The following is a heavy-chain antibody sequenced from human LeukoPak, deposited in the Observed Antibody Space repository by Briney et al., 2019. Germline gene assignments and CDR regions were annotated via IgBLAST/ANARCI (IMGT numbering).Heavy chain of an antibody. J-gene: IGHJ4*02. CDR1: GFTFSNYA. D-gene: IGHD2-21*02. V-gene: IGHV3-23*01. CDR2: ISGSGGST. CDR3: ARQYCGGDCRFDY. Sequence: PGGSLRLSWAASGFTFSNYAMSWVRQPQGKGLEWVSAISGSGGSTYYADSVKGRFTISRDNSKNTQYLQMNSLRAEDTAVYYCARQYCGGDCRFDYWGQGTLVTVSS.